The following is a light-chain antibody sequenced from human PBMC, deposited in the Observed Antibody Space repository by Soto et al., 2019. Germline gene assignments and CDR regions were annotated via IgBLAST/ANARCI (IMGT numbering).Light chain of an antibody. CDR2: AAS. CDR3: QQSFTTASIT. Sequence: DIQMTQSPSSLSASVGDRVTITCRASQSISRSLNWYHHKLGKAPKLLIYAASSLQNGVPSRFRGGGSGTEFTLSISSLQPEDFGTYYYQQSFTTASITFGQGTRLEIK. CDR1: QSISRS. V-gene: IGKV1-39*01. J-gene: IGKJ5*01.